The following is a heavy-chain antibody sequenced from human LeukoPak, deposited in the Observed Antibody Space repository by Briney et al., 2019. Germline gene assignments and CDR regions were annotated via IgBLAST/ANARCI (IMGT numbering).Heavy chain of an antibody. V-gene: IGHV1-8*01. CDR1: GYTFTSYD. J-gene: IGHJ6*02. CDR2: MNPNSGNT. CDR3: ARGSTTKYYYGMDV. Sequence: ASVKVSCKASGYTFTSYDINWVRQATGQGLEWMGWMNPNSGNTGYAQKFQGRVTMTRNTSISTAYMELSSLRSEDTAVYYCARGSTTKYYYGMDVWGQGTTVTVSS. D-gene: IGHD4-17*01.